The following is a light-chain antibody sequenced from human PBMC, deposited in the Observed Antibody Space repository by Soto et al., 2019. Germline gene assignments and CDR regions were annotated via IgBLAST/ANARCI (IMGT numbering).Light chain of an antibody. CDR3: QQYNNWPWT. Sequence: ETVMTQSPATLSVSPGGRATLSCRASQSISDTLAWYQQKPGQAPRLLIHGASTRATGFPARFGGSGSGTDFTLTISSLQSEDFAVYYCQQYNNWPWTFGQGTKVEIK. CDR2: GAS. V-gene: IGKV3-15*01. CDR1: QSISDT. J-gene: IGKJ1*01.